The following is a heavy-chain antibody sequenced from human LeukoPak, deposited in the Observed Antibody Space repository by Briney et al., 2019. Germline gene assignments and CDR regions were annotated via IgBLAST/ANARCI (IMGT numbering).Heavy chain of an antibody. CDR2: ISPDGSVK. Sequence: GGSLRLSCAASGFSFTSSWMTWVRQAPGKGLEWVANISPDGSVKNHVASVKGRLTISRDNAKTTLYLQMNSLSAEDTAVYYCARDLNWGDFDYWGQGTLVTVSS. J-gene: IGHJ4*02. D-gene: IGHD7-27*01. CDR3: ARDLNWGDFDY. CDR1: GFSFTSSW. V-gene: IGHV3-7*01.